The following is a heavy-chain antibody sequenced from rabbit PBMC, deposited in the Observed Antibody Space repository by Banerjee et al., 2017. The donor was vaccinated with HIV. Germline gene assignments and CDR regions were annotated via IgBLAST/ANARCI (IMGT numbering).Heavy chain of an antibody. CDR1: GFSFSSSYW. CDR2: TYIGSSGIT. V-gene: IGHV1S45*01. CDR3: ARDLAGVIGWNFNL. D-gene: IGHD4-1*01. Sequence: QEQLVEYGGDLVQPEGSLTLTCTASGFSFSSSYWICWVRQAPGKGLEWIACTYIGSSGITYYASWAKGRFTISKTSSTTVTLQMTSLTAADTATYFCARDLAGVIGWNFNLWGPGTLVTVS. J-gene: IGHJ4*01.